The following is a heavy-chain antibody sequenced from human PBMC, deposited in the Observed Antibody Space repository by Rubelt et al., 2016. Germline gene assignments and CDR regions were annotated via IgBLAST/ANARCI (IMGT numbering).Heavy chain of an antibody. J-gene: IGHJ4*02. CDR1: GFTLSSYS. V-gene: IGHV3-48*04. Sequence: EVRLVESGGGLVQPGGSLRLSCAASGFTLSSYSMNWVRQAPGKGLEWVSYISSSSSTIYYADSVKGRLTIPSDNAKNSLYRQMNSLRAEDTAVYYCARGGSLYNWNDDGGDYWGQGTLVTVSS. D-gene: IGHD1-20*01. CDR3: ARGGSLYNWNDDGGDY. CDR2: ISSSSSTI.